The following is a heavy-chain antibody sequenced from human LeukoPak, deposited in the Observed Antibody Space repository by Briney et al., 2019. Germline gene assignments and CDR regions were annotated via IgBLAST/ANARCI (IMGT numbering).Heavy chain of an antibody. J-gene: IGHJ4*02. CDR1: ESIFDNYA. Sequence: GGSLRLSCVASESIFDNYAMHWVRQAPGKGLEWVAVIIYDGSKQYFGDSVKGRFTISRDNSKNTVYLQMNSLRAEDTAVYYCARELFGSGSCPDYWGQGTLVTVSS. CDR2: IIYDGSKQ. V-gene: IGHV3-30*04. D-gene: IGHD3-10*01. CDR3: ARELFGSGSCPDY.